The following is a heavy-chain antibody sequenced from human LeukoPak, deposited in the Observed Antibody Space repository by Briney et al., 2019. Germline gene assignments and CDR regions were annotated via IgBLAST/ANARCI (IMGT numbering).Heavy chain of an antibody. CDR2: IIPIFGTA. D-gene: IGHD3-10*01. CDR1: GGTFSSYA. CDR3: ARGPSGEVYFDY. J-gene: IGHJ4*02. V-gene: IGHV1-69*13. Sequence: ASVKVSCKASGGTFSSYAISWVRQAPGQGLEWMGGIIPIFGTANYAQKFQGRVTITADESTSTAYMELSSLRSEDTAVYYCARGPSGEVYFDYWGQGTLVTASS.